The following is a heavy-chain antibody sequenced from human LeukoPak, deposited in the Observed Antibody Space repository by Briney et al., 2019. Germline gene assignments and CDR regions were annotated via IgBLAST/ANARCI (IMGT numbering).Heavy chain of an antibody. CDR2: ISYDGSNK. J-gene: IGHJ6*04. V-gene: IGHV3-30-3*01. Sequence: GGSLRLSCAASGFTFSSYAMHWVRQAPGKGLEWVAVISYDGSNKYYADSVKGRFTISRDNSKNTLYLQMNSLRAGDTAVYYCASGDFWSGYSMDVWGKGTTVTVSS. CDR1: GFTFSSYA. CDR3: ASGDFWSGYSMDV. D-gene: IGHD3-3*01.